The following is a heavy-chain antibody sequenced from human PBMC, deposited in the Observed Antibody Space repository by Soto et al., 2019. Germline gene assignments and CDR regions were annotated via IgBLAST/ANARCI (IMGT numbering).Heavy chain of an antibody. CDR3: ARGIGELIVVAFDY. CDR2: INGGNGNT. CDR1: GYTFTNYV. V-gene: IGHV1-3*01. J-gene: IGHJ4*01. Sequence: QVQLVQSGAEVKKPGASVKVSCKASGYTFTNYVMYWVRQAPGQKLEWMGWINGGNGNTQYSQKFKGRVTITRDTSASAVYMELTSLRSEDTAIYYLARGIGELIVVAFDYWGHGTLVTVSS. D-gene: IGHD3-22*01.